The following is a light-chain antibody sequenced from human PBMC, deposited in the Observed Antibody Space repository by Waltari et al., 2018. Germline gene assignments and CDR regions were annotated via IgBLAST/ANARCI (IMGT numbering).Light chain of an antibody. Sequence: QSVLTQPPSVSAAPRQRVTISCSGTSSNIGNNAVNWYQQVPGKPPKLLMAFNDLLHPGVSDLFSGSKSGTSAPLAISGLQPEDEADYYCAAWDDRLDGLVFGGGTKVTVL. J-gene: IGLJ2*01. CDR1: SSNIGNNA. V-gene: IGLV1-36*01. CDR3: AAWDDRLDGLV. CDR2: FND.